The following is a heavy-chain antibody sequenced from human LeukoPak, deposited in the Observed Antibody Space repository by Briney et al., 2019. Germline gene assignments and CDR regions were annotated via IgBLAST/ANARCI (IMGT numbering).Heavy chain of an antibody. CDR2: ISTSGSTI. CDR1: GFTFSDYY. CDR3: ARVGSGYYPRSGYYYYGMDV. J-gene: IGHJ6*02. Sequence: GGSLRLSCAASGFTFSDYYMSWIRQAPGKGLEWVSYISTSGSTIYYADSVKSRFTISRDNAKNSLYLQMNSLRAEDTAVYYCARVGSGYYPRSGYYYYGMDVWGQGTTVTVSS. D-gene: IGHD3-3*01. V-gene: IGHV3-11*04.